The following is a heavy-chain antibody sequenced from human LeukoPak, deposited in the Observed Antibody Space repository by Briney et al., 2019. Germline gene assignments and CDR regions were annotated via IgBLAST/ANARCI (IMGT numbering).Heavy chain of an antibody. D-gene: IGHD6-19*01. V-gene: IGHV3-23*01. Sequence: PGGSLRLSCAASGFTFSSYAMSWVRQAPGKGLEWVSVISGSGGSTYSAESVKGRFTISRDNSKNTLYLQMNSLRAEDTAVYYCARDMYSSGWYLFDYWGQGTLVTVSS. CDR3: ARDMYSSGWYLFDY. CDR2: ISGSGGST. J-gene: IGHJ4*02. CDR1: GFTFSSYA.